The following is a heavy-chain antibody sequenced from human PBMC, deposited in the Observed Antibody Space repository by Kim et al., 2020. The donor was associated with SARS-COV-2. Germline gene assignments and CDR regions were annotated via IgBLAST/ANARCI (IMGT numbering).Heavy chain of an antibody. D-gene: IGHD3-22*01. CDR1: GFTVSSNY. CDR3: ARRVTYYYDSSYAFDI. V-gene: IGHV3-53*01. J-gene: IGHJ3*02. Sequence: GGSLRLSCAASGFTVSSNYMSWVRQAPGKGLEWVSVIYSGGSTYYADSVNGRFTISRDNSKNTLYLQMNSLRAEDTAVYYCARRVTYYYDSSYAFDIWGQGTMVTVSS. CDR2: IYSGGST.